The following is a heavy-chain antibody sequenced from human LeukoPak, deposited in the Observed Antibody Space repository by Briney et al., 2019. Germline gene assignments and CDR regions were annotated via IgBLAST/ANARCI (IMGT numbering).Heavy chain of an antibody. CDR3: AKEFRGGWPFDY. CDR1: GFTFSSYA. Sequence: GGSLRLSCAASGFTFSSYAMSWVPQAPGKGLECGSAISGSRGSTYSAASVKGRFTISRDNSKNTLYLQMNMRAEATAVYYCAKEFRGGWPFDYWGQGTLVTVSS. V-gene: IGHV3-23*01. CDR2: ISGSRGST. D-gene: IGHD6-19*01. J-gene: IGHJ4*02.